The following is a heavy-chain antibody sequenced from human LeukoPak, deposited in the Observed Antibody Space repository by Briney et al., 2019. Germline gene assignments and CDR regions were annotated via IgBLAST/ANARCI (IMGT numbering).Heavy chain of an antibody. CDR3: AREPHLSAGRYYSAGHHMDV. CDR2: IFHSGDT. D-gene: IGHD3-10*01. Sequence: SETLSLTCSVFGYSISCGYYWGWIRQPPGKGPEWIGSIFHSGDTCYNPSLKSRVSISVDTSRNQFSLKLNSVTATDTAVYYCAREPHLSAGRYYSAGHHMDVWGKGTTVTVPS. CDR1: GYSISCGYY. J-gene: IGHJ6*03. V-gene: IGHV4-38-2*02.